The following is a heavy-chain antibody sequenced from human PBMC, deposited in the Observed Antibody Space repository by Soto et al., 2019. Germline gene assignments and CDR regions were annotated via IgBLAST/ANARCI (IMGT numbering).Heavy chain of an antibody. J-gene: IGHJ6*02. V-gene: IGHV4-61*01. D-gene: IGHD3-10*01. CDR3: ARAVWFASSYYGMDV. Sequence: SETLSLTCTVSGGSVSSGSYYWSWIRQPAGKGREWMGYIYYSGSTNYNPSLKSRVTISVDTSKNQFSLKLSSVTAADTAVYYCARAVWFASSYYGMDVWGQGTTVTVSS. CDR2: IYYSGST. CDR1: GGSVSSGSYY.